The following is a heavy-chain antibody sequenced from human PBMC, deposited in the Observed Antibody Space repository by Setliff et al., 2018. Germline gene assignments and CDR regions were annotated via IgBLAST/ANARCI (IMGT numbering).Heavy chain of an antibody. D-gene: IGHD6-13*01. CDR2: IYTSGST. CDR1: GGSISSGSYY. V-gene: IGHV4-61*02. J-gene: IGHJ6*02. CDR3: ARVSMYSSSWYYYYYGMDV. Sequence: SETLSLTCTVSGGSISSGSYYWSWIRQPAGKGLEWIGRIYTSGSTNYNPSLKSRVTISVDTSKNQFSLKLSSVTAADTAVYYCARVSMYSSSWYYYYYGMDVWGQGTTVTVSS.